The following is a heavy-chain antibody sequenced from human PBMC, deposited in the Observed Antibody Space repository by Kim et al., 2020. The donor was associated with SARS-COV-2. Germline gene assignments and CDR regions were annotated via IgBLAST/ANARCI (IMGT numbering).Heavy chain of an antibody. CDR3: ARDPFGDYYGMDV. D-gene: IGHD3-10*01. V-gene: IGHV3-20*03. Sequence: YADASKGRLPISRDNAKNALTLTRNSLRAEDTALYYCARDPFGDYYGMDVWGQGTTVTVSS. J-gene: IGHJ6*02.